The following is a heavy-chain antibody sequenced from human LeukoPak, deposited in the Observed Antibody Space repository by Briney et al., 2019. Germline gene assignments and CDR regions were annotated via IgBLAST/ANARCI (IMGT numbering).Heavy chain of an antibody. CDR3: AAPSPDGYNSPFDY. D-gene: IGHD5-24*01. V-gene: IGHV1-69*05. CDR2: IIPIFGTA. CDR1: GGTFSSYA. Sequence: GASVKVSCKASGGTFSSYAISWVRQAPGQGLEWMGGIIPIFGTANYAQKFQGRVTITTDESTSTAYMELSSLRSEDTAVYYCAAPSPDGYNSPFDYWGQGTLVTVSS. J-gene: IGHJ4*02.